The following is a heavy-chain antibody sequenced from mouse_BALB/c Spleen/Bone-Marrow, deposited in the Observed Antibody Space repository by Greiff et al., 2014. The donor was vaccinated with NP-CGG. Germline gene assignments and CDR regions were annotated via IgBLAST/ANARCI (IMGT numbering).Heavy chain of an antibody. D-gene: IGHD1-1*01. J-gene: IGHJ2*01. CDR3: ARYCYSRSYFDY. CDR1: GFNIKDTY. CDR2: IDSANGNT. V-gene: IGHV14-3*02. Sequence: EVQRMQSGAELVKPGASVKLSCTASGFNIKDTYMHWVKQRPEQGLEWIGRIDSANGNTKYDQKFQGKATITADTSSNTAYMQLSSLTSEDTAVYYCARYCYSRSYFDYWGQGTTLTVSS.